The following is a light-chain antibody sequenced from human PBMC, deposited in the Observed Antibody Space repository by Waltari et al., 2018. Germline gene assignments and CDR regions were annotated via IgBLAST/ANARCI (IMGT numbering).Light chain of an antibody. Sequence: QSALAQPASVSGSPGQSITISCTGTDSDIGAYNYVSWYQQHPGIAPKLLLYDVSERPSGVSDRFSGSKSGKTASLTISGLQPEDAADYYCSSYTRRNTVIFGGGTKLTVV. CDR3: SSYTRRNTVI. J-gene: IGLJ2*01. CDR2: DVS. V-gene: IGLV2-14*03. CDR1: DSDIGAYNY.